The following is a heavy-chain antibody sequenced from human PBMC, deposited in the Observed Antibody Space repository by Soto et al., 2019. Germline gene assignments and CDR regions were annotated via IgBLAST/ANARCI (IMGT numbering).Heavy chain of an antibody. CDR1: GGPVSGDDLY. V-gene: IGHV4-31*11. J-gene: IGHJ6*02. CDR2: VYHTGTT. Sequence: SETLSLTXVVSGGPVSGDDLYWSWIRHLPGKGLEWIANVYHTGTTYYNPSLKSRVSMSVDTSQNQFSLKLSSVTAADTAVYYCARVNLWFGESSTDIYGMDVWGQGTTVTVSS. D-gene: IGHD3-10*01. CDR3: ARVNLWFGESSTDIYGMDV.